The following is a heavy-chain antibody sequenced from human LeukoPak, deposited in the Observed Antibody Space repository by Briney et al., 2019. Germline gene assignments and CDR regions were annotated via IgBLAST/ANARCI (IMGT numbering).Heavy chain of an antibody. V-gene: IGHV3-23*01. J-gene: IGHJ4*02. CDR3: AKISSSWYSLDY. CDR1: GFTFSSYW. Sequence: GGSLRLSCAASGFTFSSYWMHWVRQAPGKGLEWVSAISGSGGSTYYADSVKGRFTISRDNSKNTLYLQMNSLRAEDAAVYYCAKISSSWYSLDYWGQGTLVTVSS. CDR2: ISGSGGST. D-gene: IGHD6-13*01.